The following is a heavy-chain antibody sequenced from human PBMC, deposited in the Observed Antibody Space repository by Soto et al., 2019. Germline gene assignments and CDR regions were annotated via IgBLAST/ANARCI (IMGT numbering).Heavy chain of an antibody. Sequence: SETLSLTCAVYGGSFSGYYWSWIRQPPGKGLEWIGEINHSGSTNYNPSLKSRVTISVDTSKNQFSLKLSSVTAADTAVYYCARAVGSGSHTPDYWGQGTLVTVSS. CDR1: GGSFSGYY. D-gene: IGHD3-10*01. J-gene: IGHJ4*02. CDR2: INHSGST. CDR3: ARAVGSGSHTPDY. V-gene: IGHV4-34*01.